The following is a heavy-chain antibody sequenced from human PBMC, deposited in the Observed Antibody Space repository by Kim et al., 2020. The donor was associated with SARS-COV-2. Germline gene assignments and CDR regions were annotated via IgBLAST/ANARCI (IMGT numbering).Heavy chain of an antibody. Sequence: QPPRKNRVTISIDTSNHQFSLKLSSVTAADTAVYYCARDHSSSWYYFDYWGQGTLVTVSS. V-gene: IGHV4-30-2*04. CDR3: ARDHSSSWYYFDY. D-gene: IGHD6-13*01. J-gene: IGHJ4*02.